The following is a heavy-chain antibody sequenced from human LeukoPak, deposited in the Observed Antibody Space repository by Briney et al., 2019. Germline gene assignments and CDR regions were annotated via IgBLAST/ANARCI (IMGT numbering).Heavy chain of an antibody. V-gene: IGHV1-69*13. D-gene: IGHD6-6*01. J-gene: IGHJ4*02. CDR1: GGTFTSYA. CDR3: ARGSSYSSSSDY. Sequence: SVKVSLKSSGGTFTSYAISWVRQPPGQGLEWVGGIIPIFGAANYAQKLQGGVTINADESTSTAYVELSSLRSEDTGVYCCARGSSYSSSSDYWGQGTLVTVPS. CDR2: IIPIFGAA.